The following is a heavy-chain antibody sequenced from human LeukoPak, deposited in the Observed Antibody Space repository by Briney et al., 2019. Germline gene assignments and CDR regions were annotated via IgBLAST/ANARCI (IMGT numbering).Heavy chain of an antibody. CDR2: IDTANGNT. J-gene: IGHJ6*02. CDR3: ARGVGYNYGLYYQYGMDV. V-gene: IGHV1-3*04. D-gene: IGHD5-18*01. Sequence: ASVKVSCKASGYAFSGSYLHWVRQAPGQGLEWMGWIDTANGNTQNSQNFQGRVTITRDTSASTAYMELSSLRSEDTAVYYCARGVGYNYGLYYQYGMDVWGQGTTVTVSS. CDR1: GYAFSGSY.